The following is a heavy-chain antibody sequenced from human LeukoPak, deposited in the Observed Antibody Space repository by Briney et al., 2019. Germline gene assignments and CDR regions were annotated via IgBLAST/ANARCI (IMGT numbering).Heavy chain of an antibody. V-gene: IGHV3-23*01. D-gene: IGHD5-12*01. Sequence: GGSLRLPCAASGFTFSSYAMSWVRQAPGKGLEWVSAISGSGGSTYYADSVKGRFTISRDNSKNTLYLQMDSLRAEDTAVYYCAKDSRGYSGYGNNDYWGQGTLVTVSS. CDR3: AKDSRGYSGYGNNDY. J-gene: IGHJ4*02. CDR1: GFTFSSYA. CDR2: ISGSGGST.